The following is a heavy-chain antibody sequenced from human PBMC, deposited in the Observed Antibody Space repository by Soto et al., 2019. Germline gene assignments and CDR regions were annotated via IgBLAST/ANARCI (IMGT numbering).Heavy chain of an antibody. CDR2: IWYDGSNK. J-gene: IGHJ4*02. CDR1: GFTFSSYG. CDR3: ARDNVPVTIFGVATDY. V-gene: IGHV3-33*01. Sequence: GGSLRLSCAASGFTFSSYGMHWVRQAPGKGLERVAVIWYDGSNKYYADSVKGRFTISRDNSKNTLYLQMNSLRAEDTAVYFCARDNVPVTIFGVATDYWGQGTLVTVSS. D-gene: IGHD3-3*01.